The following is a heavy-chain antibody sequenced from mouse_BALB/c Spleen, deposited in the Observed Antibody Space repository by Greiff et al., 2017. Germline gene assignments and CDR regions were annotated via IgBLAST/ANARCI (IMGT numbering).Heavy chain of an antibody. CDR3: AEGNYDFAY. D-gene: IGHD2-1*01. CDR1: GYTFTDYY. Sequence: VQRVESGAELARPGASVKLSCKASGYTFTDYYINWVKQRTGQGLEWIGEIYPGSGNTYYNEKFKGKATLTADKSSSTAYMQLSSLTSEDSAVYFCAEGNYDFAYWGQGTLVTVSA. J-gene: IGHJ3*01. V-gene: IGHV1-77*01. CDR2: IYPGSGNT.